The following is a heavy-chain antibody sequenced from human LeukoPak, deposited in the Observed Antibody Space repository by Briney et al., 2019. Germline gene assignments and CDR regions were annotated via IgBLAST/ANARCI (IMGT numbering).Heavy chain of an antibody. CDR1: VGTFSTYA. Sequence: VASLNVSSKASVGTFSTYAISWVRHAPGQGLEWMGGIIPIFVTANTTQNLQGIVTITAYATPSTTYMELSSLRSEDTAGYYCAREALYYYGSGDYFDSWGQGTLVNVSS. CDR2: IIPIFVTA. J-gene: IGHJ4*02. D-gene: IGHD3-10*01. V-gene: IGHV1-69*01. CDR3: AREALYYYGSGDYFDS.